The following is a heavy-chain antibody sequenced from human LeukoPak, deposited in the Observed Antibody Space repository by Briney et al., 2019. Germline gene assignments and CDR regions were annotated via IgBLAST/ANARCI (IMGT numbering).Heavy chain of an antibody. D-gene: IGHD3-10*01. CDR2: IDTTTGNP. CDR1: GYPFSAHF. CDR3: VRGAPTPGMDY. Sequence: ASVKVSCKASGYPFSAHFLNWVRQAPGQGLEWMGNIDTTTGNPRYAQDFTGRFVFSLDTSVSTAYLQITSLKADDTAAYYCVRGAPTPGMDYWGQGTQVTVSS. J-gene: IGHJ4*02. V-gene: IGHV7-4-1*02.